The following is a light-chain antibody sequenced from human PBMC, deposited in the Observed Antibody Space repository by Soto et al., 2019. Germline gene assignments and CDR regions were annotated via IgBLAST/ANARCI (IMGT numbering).Light chain of an antibody. V-gene: IGKV1-9*01. J-gene: IGKJ2*01. CDR1: RGISSY. CDR2: AAS. CDR3: QQLDSYPYT. Sequence: DIQLTQSPSFLSASVGDRVTITCRASRGISSYLAWFQQIPGKPPNLVIYAASTLQPGVPSRFSGGGSGTEFTLTISSLQPEDFATYYFQQLDSYPYTFGQGTKLEIK.